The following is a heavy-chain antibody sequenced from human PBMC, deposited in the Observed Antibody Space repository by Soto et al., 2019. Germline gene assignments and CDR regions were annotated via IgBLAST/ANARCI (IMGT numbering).Heavy chain of an antibody. CDR2: IWYDGSKK. Sequence: PGGSLRLSCAASGFTFSSYGMHWVRQAPGKGLEWVALIWYDGSKKYYADSVKGRFTISRDNSKNTLSLQISSLRAEDTAVYYCARRVNYFDQWGQGTLVTVSS. CDR1: GFTFSSYG. V-gene: IGHV3-33*01. J-gene: IGHJ4*02. CDR3: ARRVNYFDQ.